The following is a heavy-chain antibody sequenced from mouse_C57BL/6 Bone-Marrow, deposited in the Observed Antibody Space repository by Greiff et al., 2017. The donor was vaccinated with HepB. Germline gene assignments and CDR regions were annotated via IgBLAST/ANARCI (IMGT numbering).Heavy chain of an antibody. CDR3: ARDADYDYDYFDY. J-gene: IGHJ2*01. CDR2: IRNKANGYTT. CDR1: GFTFTDYY. Sequence: EVQLQESGGGLVQPGGSLSLSCAASGFTFTDYYMSWVRQPPGKALEWLGFIRNKANGYTTEYSASVKGRFTISRDNSQSILYLQMNALRAEDSATYYCARDADYDYDYFDYWGQGTTLTVSS. D-gene: IGHD2-4*01. V-gene: IGHV7-3*01.